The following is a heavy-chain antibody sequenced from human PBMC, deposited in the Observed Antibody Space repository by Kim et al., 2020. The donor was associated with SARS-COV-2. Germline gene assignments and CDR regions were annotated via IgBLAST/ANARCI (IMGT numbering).Heavy chain of an antibody. CDR3: ARGRLLLLWVGELSRFDY. Sequence: SETLSLTCAVYGGSFSGYYWSWIRQPPGKGLEWIGEINHSGSTNYNPSLKSRVTISVDTSKNQFSLKLSSVTAADTAVYYCARGRLLLLWVGELSRFDYWGQGTLVAVSS. CDR1: GGSFSGYY. D-gene: IGHD3-10*01. J-gene: IGHJ4*02. CDR2: INHSGST. V-gene: IGHV4-34*01.